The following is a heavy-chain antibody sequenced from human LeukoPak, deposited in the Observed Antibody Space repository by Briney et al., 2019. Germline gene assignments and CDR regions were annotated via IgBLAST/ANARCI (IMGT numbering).Heavy chain of an antibody. CDR2: IYYSGST. D-gene: IGHD6-13*01. V-gene: IGHV4-31*03. Sequence: SQTLSLTCTVSGGSISSGGYYWSWIRQHPGKGLEWIGYIYYSGSTYYNPSLKSRVTISVDTSKNPFSLKLSSVTAADTAVYYCARGQSSSWYGDYFDYWGQGTLVTVSS. CDR3: ARGQSSSWYGDYFDY. CDR1: GGSISSGGYY. J-gene: IGHJ4*02.